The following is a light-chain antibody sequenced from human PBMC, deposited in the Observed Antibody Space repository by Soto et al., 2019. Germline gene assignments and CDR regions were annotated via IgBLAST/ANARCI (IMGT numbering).Light chain of an antibody. Sequence: QSVLTQPASVSGPPGQSITISCTGTSSDVGGYNYVSWYQQYPGKAPRLMIYDVSHRPAGVSSRFSGSKSGNTASLTISVLQAEDEADYYCASYTNINTRVFGTGTKVTVL. J-gene: IGLJ1*01. CDR1: SSDVGGYNY. CDR3: ASYTNINTRV. CDR2: DVS. V-gene: IGLV2-14*03.